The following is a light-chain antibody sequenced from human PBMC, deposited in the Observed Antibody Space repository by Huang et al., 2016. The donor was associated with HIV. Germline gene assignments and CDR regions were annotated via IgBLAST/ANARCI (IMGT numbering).Light chain of an antibody. Sequence: EIVLTQSPGTLSLSPGERATLSCRASPSVSSGDLAWYQQKPGQAPRRLIYGASSRATGIPDRFSVSGSGADFALTIARLEPEDFAVYYCQQYGSSITFGQGTRLEIK. J-gene: IGKJ5*01. CDR3: QQYGSSIT. V-gene: IGKV3-20*01. CDR1: PSVSSGD. CDR2: GAS.